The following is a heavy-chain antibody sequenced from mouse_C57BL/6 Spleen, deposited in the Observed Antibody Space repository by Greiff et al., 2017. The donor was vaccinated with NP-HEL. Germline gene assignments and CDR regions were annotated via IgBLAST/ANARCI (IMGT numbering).Heavy chain of an antibody. V-gene: IGHV1-64*01. Sequence: VQLQQPGAELVKPGASVKLSCKASGYTFTSYWMHWVKQRPGQGLEWIGMIHPNSGSTNYNEKFKSKATLTVDKSSSTAYMQLSSLTSEDSAVYYCARGGIYYDYDGYAMDYWGQGTSVTVSS. J-gene: IGHJ4*01. CDR1: GYTFTSYW. CDR3: ARGGIYYDYDGYAMDY. CDR2: IHPNSGST. D-gene: IGHD2-4*01.